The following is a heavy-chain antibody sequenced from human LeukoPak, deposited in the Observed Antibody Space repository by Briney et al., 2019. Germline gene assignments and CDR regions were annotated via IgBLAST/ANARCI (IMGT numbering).Heavy chain of an antibody. CDR3: ARHGPGYCSGGSCYSGYGMDV. D-gene: IGHD2-15*01. V-gene: IGHV5-51*01. CDR2: IYPGDSDT. CDR1: GYSFTSYW. Sequence: GESLKISCKGSGYSFTSYWIGWVRQMPGKGLEWMGIIYPGDSDTRYSPSFQGQVTISADKSISTAYLQWSSLKASDTAMYYCARHGPGYCSGGSCYSGYGMDVWGKGTTVTASS. J-gene: IGHJ6*04.